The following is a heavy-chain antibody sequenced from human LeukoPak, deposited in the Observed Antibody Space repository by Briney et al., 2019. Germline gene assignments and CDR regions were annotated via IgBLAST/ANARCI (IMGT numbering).Heavy chain of an antibody. CDR1: GFTFDDYA. CDR3: AKEGAVAGRGKNYFDY. CDR2: ISWDGGST. J-gene: IGHJ4*02. D-gene: IGHD6-19*01. Sequence: GGSLRLSCAASGFTFDDYAVHWVRQAPGKGLEWVSLISWDGGSTYYADSVKGRFTISRDNSKNSLYLQMNSLRAEDTALYYCAKEGAVAGRGKNYFDYWGQGTLVTVSS. V-gene: IGHV3-43D*03.